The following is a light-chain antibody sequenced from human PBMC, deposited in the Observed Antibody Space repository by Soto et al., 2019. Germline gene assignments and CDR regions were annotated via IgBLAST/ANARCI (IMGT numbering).Light chain of an antibody. CDR2: VAS. V-gene: IGKV3-20*01. CDR1: QSVTSSY. CDR3: QQYGSSPRT. J-gene: IGKJ1*01. Sequence: DIVLTQSPGTLSLSPGERATLSCRAIQSVTSSYLAWYQQKPGQAPRLLIYVASSRATGIPDRFSGSGSGTEFTLTISRLEPEDFAVYYCQQYGSSPRTFGQGTKVEIK.